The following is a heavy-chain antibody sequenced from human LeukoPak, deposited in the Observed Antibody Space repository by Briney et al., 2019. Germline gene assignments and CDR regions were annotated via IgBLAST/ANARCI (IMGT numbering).Heavy chain of an antibody. CDR2: ISYDGSNK. CDR1: GFTFSSCG. D-gene: IGHD3-10*01. Sequence: GGSLRHSCAASGFTFSSCGMHWVRQAPGKGLEWVAVISYDGSNKYYADSVKGRFTISRDNSKNTLYLQMNSLRAEDTAVYYCAKDSMVRGENYFDYWGQGTLVTVSS. V-gene: IGHV3-30*18. CDR3: AKDSMVRGENYFDY. J-gene: IGHJ4*02.